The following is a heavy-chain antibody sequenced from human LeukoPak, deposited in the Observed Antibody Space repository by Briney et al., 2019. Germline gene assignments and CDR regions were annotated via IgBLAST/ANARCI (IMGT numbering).Heavy chain of an antibody. J-gene: IGHJ4*02. Sequence: GGSLRLSCAGSGFTFSLYSMHWVRQAPGKGLEWVSSISNSGSDIYYRDSVKGRFTISRDNAKNSLDLHLNSLRAEDTAVYYCAREGGYSDSSESDYWGQGTLVLVSS. D-gene: IGHD5-18*01. CDR1: GFTFSLYS. V-gene: IGHV3-21*01. CDR2: ISNSGSDI. CDR3: AREGGYSDSSESDY.